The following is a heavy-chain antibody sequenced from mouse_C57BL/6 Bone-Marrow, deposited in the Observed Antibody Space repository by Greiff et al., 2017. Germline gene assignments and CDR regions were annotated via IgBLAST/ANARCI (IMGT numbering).Heavy chain of an antibody. CDR2: IDPSASYT. Sequence: QVQLKQPGAELVMPGASVKLSCKASGYTFTSYWMHWVKQRPGQGLEWIGEIDPSASYTNYNQKFKGKSTLTVDKSSSTAYMQLSSQTSEDSAVYYCAREREDSSGYYYAMDYWGQGTSVTVSS. CDR1: GYTFTSYW. V-gene: IGHV1-69*01. J-gene: IGHJ4*01. CDR3: AREREDSSGYYYAMDY. D-gene: IGHD3-2*02.